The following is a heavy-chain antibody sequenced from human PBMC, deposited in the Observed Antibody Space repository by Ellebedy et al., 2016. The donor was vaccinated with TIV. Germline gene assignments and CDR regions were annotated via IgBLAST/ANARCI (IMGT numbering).Heavy chain of an antibody. V-gene: IGHV3-23*01. J-gene: IGHJ6*02. Sequence: GGSLRLSCAASGFTFSSYAMSWVRQAPGKGLEWVSAISGSGGSTYYADSVKGRFTISRDNAKNSLYLQMNSLRAEDTAVYYCARSSAWRIFRGMDVWGQGTTVTVSS. CDR3: ARSSAWRIFRGMDV. CDR2: ISGSGGST. D-gene: IGHD3-3*01. CDR1: GFTFSSYA.